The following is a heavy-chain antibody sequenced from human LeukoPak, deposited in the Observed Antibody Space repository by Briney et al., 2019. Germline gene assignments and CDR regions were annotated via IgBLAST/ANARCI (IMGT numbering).Heavy chain of an antibody. D-gene: IGHD2-21*02. V-gene: IGHV4-61*02. CDR1: GGSISRGSYY. CDR2: IYTSEST. Sequence: SETLSLTCTVSGGSISRGSYYWSWIRQPAGKGLEWIGRIYTSESTNYNPSLKSRVTISLDTSKNQFSLKLSSVTAADTAVYYCAREYFCGGDCYVNWFDPWGQGTLVTVSS. J-gene: IGHJ5*02. CDR3: AREYFCGGDCYVNWFDP.